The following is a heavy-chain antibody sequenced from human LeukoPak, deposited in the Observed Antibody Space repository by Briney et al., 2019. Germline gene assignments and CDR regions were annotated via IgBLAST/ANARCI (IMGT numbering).Heavy chain of an antibody. CDR3: ARGGGGTTADFDY. J-gene: IGHJ4*02. CDR2: INHSGST. D-gene: IGHD1-1*01. Sequence: PSEALSLTCAVYGGSFSGYYWSWIRQPPGKGLEWIGEINHSGSTNYNPSLKSRVTISVDTSKNQFSLKLSSVTAADTAVYYCARGGGGTTADFDYWGQGTLVTVSS. CDR1: GGSFSGYY. V-gene: IGHV4-34*01.